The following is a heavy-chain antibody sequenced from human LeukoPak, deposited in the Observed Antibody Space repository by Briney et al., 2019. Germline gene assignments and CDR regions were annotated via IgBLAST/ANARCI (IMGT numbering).Heavy chain of an antibody. CDR3: ARLHYCDSSGYPSWFDP. D-gene: IGHD3-22*01. J-gene: IGHJ5*02. CDR2: IIPIFGTA. CDR1: GGTFSSYA. V-gene: IGHV1-69*13. Sequence: SAKVSCKASGGTFSSYAISWVRQAPGQGLEWMGGIIPIFGTANYAQKFQGRVTITADESTSTAYMELSSLRSEDTAVYYCARLHYCDSSGYPSWFDPWGQGTLVTVSS.